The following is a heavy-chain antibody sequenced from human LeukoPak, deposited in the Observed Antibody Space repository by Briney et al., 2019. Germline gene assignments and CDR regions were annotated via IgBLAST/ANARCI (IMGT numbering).Heavy chain of an antibody. Sequence: GGSLRLSCAASGFTVSSNYMSWVRQAPGKGLEWVSVIYSGGSTYYADSVKGRFTISRDNSKNTLYLQMNSLRAEDTAVYYCARDPRRQWLHTFQHWGQGTLVTVSS. V-gene: IGHV3-53*01. CDR2: IYSGGST. CDR3: ARDPRRQWLHTFQH. J-gene: IGHJ1*01. CDR1: GFTVSSNY. D-gene: IGHD5-12*01.